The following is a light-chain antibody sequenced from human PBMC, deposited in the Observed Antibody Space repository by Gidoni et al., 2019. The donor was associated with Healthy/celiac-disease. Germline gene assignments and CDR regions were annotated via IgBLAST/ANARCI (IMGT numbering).Light chain of an antibody. J-gene: IGKJ2*01. CDR2: GAS. V-gene: IGKV3-20*01. Sequence: DIVLTQSPCTLSLSPGERATLSCRASQSVSSSYLAWYQQKPGQAPRLLIYGASSRATGIPDRFSGSGSGTDFTLTISRLEPEDFAVYYCQQYGSSLGYTFGQGTKLEIK. CDR3: QQYGSSLGYT. CDR1: QSVSSSY.